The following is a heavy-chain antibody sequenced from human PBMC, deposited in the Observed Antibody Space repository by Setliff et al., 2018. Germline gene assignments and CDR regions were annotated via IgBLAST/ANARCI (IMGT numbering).Heavy chain of an antibody. V-gene: IGHV4-39*01. CDR1: GGAIGNNIYY. Sequence: SETLSLTCTVSGGAIGNNIYYWGWIRRPPGKGLEWIGSIYFSGSTYYSPSLKSRVSMSVDSSKNQFSLNLNSVAAADTGVYYCARHVGPADRADYFQHWGQDTLVTVSS. CDR3: ARHVGPADRADYFQH. CDR2: IYFSGST. J-gene: IGHJ1*01.